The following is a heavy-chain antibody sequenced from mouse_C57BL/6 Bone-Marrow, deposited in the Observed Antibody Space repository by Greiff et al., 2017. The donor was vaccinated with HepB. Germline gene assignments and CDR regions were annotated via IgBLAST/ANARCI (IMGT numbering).Heavy chain of an antibody. CDR1: GYTFTSYW. D-gene: IGHD2-5*01. V-gene: IGHV1-55*01. CDR2: IYPGSGST. Sequence: QVQLQQPGAELVKPGASVKMSCKASGYTFTSYWITWVKQRPGQGLEWIGDIYPGSGSTNYNEKFKSKATLTVDTSSSTAYMQLSSLTSEDSAVYYCAKRGHSNYVGYYAMDYWGQGTSVTVSS. J-gene: IGHJ4*01. CDR3: AKRGHSNYVGYYAMDY.